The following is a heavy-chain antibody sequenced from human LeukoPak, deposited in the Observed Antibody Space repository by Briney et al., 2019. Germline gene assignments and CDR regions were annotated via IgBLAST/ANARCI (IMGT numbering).Heavy chain of an antibody. D-gene: IGHD3-22*01. CDR1: GFTFSSYD. Sequence: PGGSLRLSCAASGFTFSSYDMHWVRQAPGKGLDWVAVIRYDGSDANYANSVKGRSTISRDNSKNTLYLQMNGLRAEDTAVYYCVKDGGYYYDTTGAFDYWGQGILVTVSS. V-gene: IGHV3-33*06. CDR2: IRYDGSDA. CDR3: VKDGGYYYDTTGAFDY. J-gene: IGHJ4*02.